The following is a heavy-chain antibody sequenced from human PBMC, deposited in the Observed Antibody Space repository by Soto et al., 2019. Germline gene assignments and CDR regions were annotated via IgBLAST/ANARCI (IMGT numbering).Heavy chain of an antibody. D-gene: IGHD4-17*01. Sequence: QVQLVQSGAEVKKPGSSVNVSCKASGGTFGTSAINWVRQAPGQGLEWMGAFIPLFSSTNYAQKFQARVTITVDDSTATAYMELCSLTSEDTAVYDCARVGDYNFDDYSGMDVWGQGTTVIVSS. CDR1: GGTFGTSA. J-gene: IGHJ6*02. CDR2: FIPLFSST. CDR3: ARVGDYNFDDYSGMDV. V-gene: IGHV1-69*01.